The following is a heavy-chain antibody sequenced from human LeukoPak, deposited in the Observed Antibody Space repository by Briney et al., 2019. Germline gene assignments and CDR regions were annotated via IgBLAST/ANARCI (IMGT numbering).Heavy chain of an antibody. V-gene: IGHV1-2*02. CDR2: INPNSGGT. Sequence: ASVKVSCKASGYTFTGYYMHWVRQAPGQGLEWMGWINPNSGGTNYAQKFQGRVTMTRDTSISTAYMELSRLRSDDTAVYYSAGGLRYFDWPLDYWGQGTLVTVSS. D-gene: IGHD3-9*01. CDR1: GYTFTGYY. CDR3: AGGLRYFDWPLDY. J-gene: IGHJ4*02.